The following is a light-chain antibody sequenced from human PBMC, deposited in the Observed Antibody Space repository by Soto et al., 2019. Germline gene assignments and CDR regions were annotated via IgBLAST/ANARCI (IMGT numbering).Light chain of an antibody. Sequence: QSVLTQPPSASGTPGQRVTISCSGRNSNIGSNYVYWYQQVPGTAPKLLIYTNNQRPSGVPDRFSGSKSATSASLAITGLQDEDEADYYCQSYDTSLGGSRVFGTGTKLTVL. CDR1: NSNIGSNY. V-gene: IGLV1-47*01. J-gene: IGLJ1*01. CDR2: TNN. CDR3: QSYDTSLGGSRV.